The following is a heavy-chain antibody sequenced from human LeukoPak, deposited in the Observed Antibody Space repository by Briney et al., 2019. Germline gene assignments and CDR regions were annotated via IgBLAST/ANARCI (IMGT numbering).Heavy chain of an antibody. Sequence: ASVKVSCKASGYTFTGYYMHWVRQAPGQGLEWMGWINPNSGGTNYAQKFQGRVTMTRDTSISTAYVELSRLRSDDTAVYYCARGPGYSSGWYYYYGMDVWGQGTTVTVSS. CDR2: INPNSGGT. J-gene: IGHJ6*02. D-gene: IGHD6-19*01. CDR3: ARGPGYSSGWYYYYGMDV. CDR1: GYTFTGYY. V-gene: IGHV1-2*02.